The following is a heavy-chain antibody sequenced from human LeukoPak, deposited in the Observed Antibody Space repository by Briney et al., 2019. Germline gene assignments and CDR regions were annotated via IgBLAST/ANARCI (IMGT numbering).Heavy chain of an antibody. D-gene: IGHD6-13*01. J-gene: IGHJ4*02. CDR3: AKRGVPGIAAAGFDY. CDR1: GFTFSSYA. CDR2: ISGSGGST. V-gene: IGHV3-23*01. Sequence: PGGSLRLSCAASGFTFSSYAVSWVRQAPGKGLEWVSAISGSGGSTYYADSVKGRFTISRDNSKNTLYLQMNSLRAEDTAVYYCAKRGVPGIAAAGFDYWGQGTLVTVSS.